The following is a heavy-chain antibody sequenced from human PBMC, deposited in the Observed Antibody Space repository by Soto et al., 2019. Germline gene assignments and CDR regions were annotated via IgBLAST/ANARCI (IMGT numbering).Heavy chain of an antibody. CDR2: ISAYNGNT. D-gene: IGHD2-15*01. J-gene: IGHJ3*02. CDR3: ARATKGYCSGGSCYPRYAFDI. CDR1: GYTFTSYG. Sequence: QVQLVQSGAEVKKPGASVKVSCKASGYTFTSYGISWVRQAPGQGLEGMGWISAYNGNTNYAQKLQGRVTMTTDTSTSTAYMELRSLRSDDTAVYYCARATKGYCSGGSCYPRYAFDIWGQGTMVTVSS. V-gene: IGHV1-18*01.